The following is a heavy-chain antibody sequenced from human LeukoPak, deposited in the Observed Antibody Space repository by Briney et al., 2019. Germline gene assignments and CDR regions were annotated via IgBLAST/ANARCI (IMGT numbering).Heavy chain of an antibody. Sequence: QPGGSLRLSCASSGFTFSSYEMNWVRQAPGKGLEWVSYISSSGRTIYYADSVKGRFTISRDNAKNSLYLQMNSLRAEDTAVYYCARDPGYSYGFDYWGQGTLVTVSS. J-gene: IGHJ4*02. CDR3: ARDPGYSYGFDY. V-gene: IGHV3-48*03. CDR1: GFTFSSYE. D-gene: IGHD5-18*01. CDR2: ISSSGRTI.